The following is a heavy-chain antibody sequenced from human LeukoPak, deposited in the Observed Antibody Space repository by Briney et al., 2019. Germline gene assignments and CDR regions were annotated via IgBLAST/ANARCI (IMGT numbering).Heavy chain of an antibody. V-gene: IGHV1-3*01. CDR2: SNAGNGNT. D-gene: IGHD3-10*01. J-gene: IGHJ4*02. Sequence: ASVKVSCKASGYTFTSYAMHWVRQAPGQRLEWMGWSNAGNGNTKYSQEFQGRVTITRDTSASTAYMELSSLRSEDTAVYYCARVYMVRGVIMYYFDYWGQGTLVTVSS. CDR1: GYTFTSYA. CDR3: ARVYMVRGVIMYYFDY.